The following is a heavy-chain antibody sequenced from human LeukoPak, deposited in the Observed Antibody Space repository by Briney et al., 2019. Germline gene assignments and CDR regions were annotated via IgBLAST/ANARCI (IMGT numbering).Heavy chain of an antibody. CDR1: GFTFSNYA. CDR2: ISGSGGST. J-gene: IGHJ6*02. D-gene: IGHD2-2*03. CDR3: ARGFKMDRRSYSYYYDMGV. Sequence: PGGSLRLSCAASGFTFSNYAMSWVRQAPGKGLEWVSGISGSGGSTYYADSVKGRFTISRDNSKNTLYLQMNSLRAGDTAEYYCARGFKMDRRSYSYYYDMGVWGQGTTVTVSS. V-gene: IGHV3-23*01.